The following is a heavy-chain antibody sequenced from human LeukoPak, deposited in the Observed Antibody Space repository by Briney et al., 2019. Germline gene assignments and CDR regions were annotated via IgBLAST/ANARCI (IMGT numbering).Heavy chain of an antibody. Sequence: ASVKVSCKASGYAFNGYYIHWVRQAPGQGLEWMGWINPNSGGTNYAQKLQGRVTMTTETSTSTAYMELESLGSDETAVYYCARVDLLTGYYFFDYWGQGTLVTVSS. CDR3: ARVDLLTGYYFFDY. D-gene: IGHD3-9*01. J-gene: IGHJ4*02. V-gene: IGHV1-2*02. CDR2: INPNSGGT. CDR1: GYAFNGYY.